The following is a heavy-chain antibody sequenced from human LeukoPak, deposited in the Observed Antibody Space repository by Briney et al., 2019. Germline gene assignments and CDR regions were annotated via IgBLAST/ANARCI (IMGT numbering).Heavy chain of an antibody. Sequence: PRGGPRLSSAAPGFTLTSYAIPRGRQAPRKGVGGVAVISNDGTNEYYADSMKGRFTISRDNSKNTLYLQMNSLTGGDTAVYYCAVDYGDYIDAFDIWGQGTMVTVSS. J-gene: IGHJ3*02. V-gene: IGHV3-30*04. D-gene: IGHD4-17*01. CDR2: ISNDGTNE. CDR1: GFTLTSYA. CDR3: AVDYGDYIDAFDI.